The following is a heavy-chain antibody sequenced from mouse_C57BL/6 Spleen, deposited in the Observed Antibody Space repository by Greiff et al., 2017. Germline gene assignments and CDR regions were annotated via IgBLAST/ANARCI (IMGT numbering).Heavy chain of an antibody. J-gene: IGHJ2*01. CDR1: GFAFSDYG. CDR3: ARDYYYGSSGFDY. D-gene: IGHD1-1*01. Sequence: EVKLVESGGGLVKPGGSLKLSCAASGFAFSDYGMHWVRQAPEKGLEWVAYISSGSSTIYYADTVKGRFTISRDNAKNTLFLQMTSLRSEDTAMYYCARDYYYGSSGFDYWGQGTTLTVSS. V-gene: IGHV5-17*01. CDR2: ISSGSSTI.